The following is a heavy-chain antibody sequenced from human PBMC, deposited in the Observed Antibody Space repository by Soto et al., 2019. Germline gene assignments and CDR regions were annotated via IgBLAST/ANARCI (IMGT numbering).Heavy chain of an antibody. D-gene: IGHD2-15*01. J-gene: IGHJ4*02. CDR2: IIPILGIA. V-gene: IGHV1-69*02. Sequence: SVKVSCKASGGTCSSYTISWVRQAPGQGLEWMGRIIPILGIANYAQKFQGRVTITADKSTSTAYTELSSLRSEDTAVYYCARAPYCSGGSCYSALSNWGQGTLVTVSS. CDR3: ARAPYCSGGSCYSALSN. CDR1: GGTCSSYT.